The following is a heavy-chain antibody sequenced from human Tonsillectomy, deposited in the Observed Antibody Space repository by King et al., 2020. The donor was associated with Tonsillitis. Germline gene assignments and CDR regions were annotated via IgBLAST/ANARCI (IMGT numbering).Heavy chain of an antibody. V-gene: IGHV3-23*04. J-gene: IGHJ4*02. CDR3: AKGVCGGGSCCNDF. CDR2: IRDSGGST. Sequence: VQLVESGGGSVQPGGSLRLSCAASGFTFGSYAMTWVRQGPGKGLEWVASIRDSGGSTYYADFVEGRFTVSRDNSQNILHLQMNNLRVEDTALYYCAKGVCGGGSCCNDFWGQGTLVTVSS. D-gene: IGHD2-15*01. CDR1: GFTFGSYA.